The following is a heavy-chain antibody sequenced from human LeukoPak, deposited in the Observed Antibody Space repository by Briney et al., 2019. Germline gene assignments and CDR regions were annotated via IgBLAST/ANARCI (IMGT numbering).Heavy chain of an antibody. Sequence: GESLKISCKGSGYSFTSYWIGWVRQMPGKGLEWRGIIYSGDSDTRYSPSFQGQVTISADKSISTAYLQWSSLKASDTAMYYCARLGRVCSGTSCYNMGTTGWFDPWGQGTLVTVSS. CDR1: GYSFTSYW. D-gene: IGHD2-2*01. V-gene: IGHV5-51*01. J-gene: IGHJ5*02. CDR3: ARLGRVCSGTSCYNMGTTGWFDP. CDR2: IYSGDSDT.